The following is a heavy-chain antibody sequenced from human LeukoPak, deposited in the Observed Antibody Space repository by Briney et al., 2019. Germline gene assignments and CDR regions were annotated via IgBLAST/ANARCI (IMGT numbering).Heavy chain of an antibody. Sequence: GGSLRLSCAASGFTFSSYDMNWVRQAPGKGLEWVSAISRSGGITYYADSVKGRFTISRDNSKNTLYLQMNSLRADDTAVYYCAKDGGSYTGYFDYWGQGTLVTVSS. J-gene: IGHJ4*02. CDR3: AKDGGSYTGYFDY. D-gene: IGHD1-26*01. V-gene: IGHV3-23*01. CDR1: GFTFSSYD. CDR2: ISRSGGIT.